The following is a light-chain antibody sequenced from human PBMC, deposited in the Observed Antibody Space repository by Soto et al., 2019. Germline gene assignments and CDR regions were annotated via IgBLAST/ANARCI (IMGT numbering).Light chain of an antibody. CDR3: QQRSNWIT. J-gene: IGKJ5*01. V-gene: IGKV3-11*01. Sequence: EIVLTQSPVTLSLSPGKRATLSCRAIQNIARNLACYQQKPAQAPSLLIYDASNRPTGFPARFSGSGSRTDFTLTISSLEPEDFAVYYCQQRSNWITFGQGTRLEIK. CDR2: DAS. CDR1: QNIARN.